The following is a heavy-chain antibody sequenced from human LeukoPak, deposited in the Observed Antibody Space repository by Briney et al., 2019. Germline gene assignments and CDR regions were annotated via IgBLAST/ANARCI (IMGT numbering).Heavy chain of an antibody. CDR1: GFTFGSYA. V-gene: IGHV3-30*04. CDR2: ISYDGSNK. CDR3: ASLIVGATRQDY. J-gene: IGHJ4*02. D-gene: IGHD1-26*01. Sequence: GRSLRLSCAASGFTFGSYATHWVRQAPGKGLEWVAVISYDGSNKYYADSVKGRFTISRDNSKNTLYLQMNSLRAEDTAVYYCASLIVGATRQDYWGQGTLVTVSS.